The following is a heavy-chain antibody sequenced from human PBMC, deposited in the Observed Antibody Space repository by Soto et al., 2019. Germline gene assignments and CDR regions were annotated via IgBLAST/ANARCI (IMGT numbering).Heavy chain of an antibody. CDR1: GGSISSGDYY. D-gene: IGHD4-17*01. V-gene: IGHV4-30-4*01. CDR2: IYYSGST. J-gene: IGHJ4*02. Sequence: QVQLQESGPGLVKPSQTLSLTCTVSGGSISSGDYYWSWIRQPPGKGLEWIGYIYYSGSTYYNPSLKSRVNISVDTSKNQFSLKLSSVTAADTAVYYCARDSHDYGVVVDYWGQGTLVTVSS. CDR3: ARDSHDYGVVVDY.